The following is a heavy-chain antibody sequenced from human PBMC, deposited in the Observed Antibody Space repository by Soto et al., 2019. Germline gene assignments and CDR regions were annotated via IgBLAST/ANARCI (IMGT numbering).Heavy chain of an antibody. CDR1: GGSFSGYY. J-gene: IGHJ6*02. V-gene: IGHV4-34*01. CDR3: ARGGSSSWYPYYGMDV. Sequence: PSETLSLTCAVYGGSFSGYYCSWIRQPPWKGLEWIGEINHSGITNYNPSLKSRVTISVDTSKNQFSLKLSSVTAADTAVYYCARGGSSSWYPYYGMDVSGQRTTVAVSS. D-gene: IGHD6-13*01. CDR2: INHSGIT.